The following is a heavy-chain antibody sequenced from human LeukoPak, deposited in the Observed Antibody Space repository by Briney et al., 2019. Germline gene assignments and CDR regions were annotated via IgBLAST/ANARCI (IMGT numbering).Heavy chain of an antibody. V-gene: IGHV1-24*01. D-gene: IGHD6-19*01. CDR2: CDPEDGET. CDR3: ATGFKYSSFFDY. CDR1: GYTLTELS. Sequence: ASVTVSCTVSGYTLTELSMDWVRQAPGKGLEWMGGCDPEDGETIYAQKFQGRVTMTEDTSTDTAYMELSSLRSEDTAVCYCATGFKYSSFFDYWGQGTLVAVSS. J-gene: IGHJ4*02.